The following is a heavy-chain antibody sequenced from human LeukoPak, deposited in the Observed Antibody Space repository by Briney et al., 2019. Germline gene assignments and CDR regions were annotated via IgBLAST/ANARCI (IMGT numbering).Heavy chain of an antibody. CDR2: IEQDGSEK. CDR3: ARDAYNHGSSWYADAFDI. Sequence: AGGSLRLSCAASGFTFSSYWMSWVRQAPGKGLEWVANIEQDGSEKYYVDSVKGRFTISRDNAKNSLYLQMNSLRAEDTAVFYCARDAYNHGSSWYADAFDIWGQGTMVTVSS. V-gene: IGHV3-7*01. CDR1: GFTFSSYW. J-gene: IGHJ3*02. D-gene: IGHD6-13*01.